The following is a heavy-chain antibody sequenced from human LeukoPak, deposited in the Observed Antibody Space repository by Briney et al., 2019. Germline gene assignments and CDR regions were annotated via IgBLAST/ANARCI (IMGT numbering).Heavy chain of an antibody. CDR1: GFTFSSYW. D-gene: IGHD3-22*01. CDR2: IRQDGGER. CDR3: ARQYYYDTRGLPFDY. J-gene: IGHJ4*02. V-gene: IGHV3-7*01. Sequence: GGSLRLSCAASGFTFSSYWMGWVRQAPGKGLEWVANIRQDGGERYYVDSVKGRLTISKDNGKNSLYLQMNSLRVEDTAVYYCARQYYYDTRGLPFDYWGQGSPVTVSS.